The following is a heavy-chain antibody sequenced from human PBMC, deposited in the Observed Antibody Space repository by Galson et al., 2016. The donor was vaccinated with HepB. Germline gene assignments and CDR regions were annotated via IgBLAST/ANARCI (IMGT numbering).Heavy chain of an antibody. CDR3: ARDPPGVPDFALDV. D-gene: IGHD3-10*01. Sequence: SLRLSCAASGFSVKNNYMTWVRQAPGKGLEWVSLICDGGSAYYTDSVKARFTISRDNSKNTLYLQMNNLRPEDTAVYFCARDPPGVPDFALDVWGQGTTVTVSS. J-gene: IGHJ6*02. V-gene: IGHV3-66*01. CDR2: ICDGGSA. CDR1: GFSVKNNY.